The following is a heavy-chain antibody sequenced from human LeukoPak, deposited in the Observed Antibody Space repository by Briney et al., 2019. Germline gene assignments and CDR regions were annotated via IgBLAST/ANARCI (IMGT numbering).Heavy chain of an antibody. CDR1: GFTFSSYA. V-gene: IGHV3-23*01. CDR2: ISGSGGNT. D-gene: IGHD6-19*01. J-gene: IGHJ4*02. CDR3: ARMDYSSAWDPIDS. Sequence: KPGGSLRLSCAASGFTFSSYAMSWVRQAPGKGLEWVSAISGSGGNTYYADSVKGRFTISRDKSKNTLYLQMNSLRAEDTAVYYCARMDYSSAWDPIDSWGQGTLVTVSS.